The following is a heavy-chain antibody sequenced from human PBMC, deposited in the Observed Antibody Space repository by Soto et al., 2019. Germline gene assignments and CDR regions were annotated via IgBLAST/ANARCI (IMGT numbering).Heavy chain of an antibody. CDR3: VAGSPFEY. J-gene: IGHJ4*02. V-gene: IGHV3-15*05. CDR2: VKSKSEGGTT. CDR1: GSIFRDAW. D-gene: IGHD2-21*01. Sequence: GGSLRLSCAASGSIFRDAWISWVRQAPGKGLEWIGRVKSKSEGGTTDYAALVKGRFTVSRDDSINTVSLQMDSLKMEDTAVYFCVAGSPFEYWGQGTLVTVSS.